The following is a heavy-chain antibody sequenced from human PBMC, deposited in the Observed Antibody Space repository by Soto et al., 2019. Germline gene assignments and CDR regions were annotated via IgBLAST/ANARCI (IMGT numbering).Heavy chain of an antibody. CDR1: GFTFSSYG. CDR2: ISYDGSNK. J-gene: IGHJ4*02. Sequence: GGSLRLSCAASGFTFSSYGMHWVRQAPGKGLEWVAVISYDGSNKYYADSVKGRFTISRDNSKNTLYLQMNSLRAEDTAVYYCAKDPLGRDNPHARLALACDYWGQGTLVTVSS. D-gene: IGHD3-9*01. CDR3: AKDPLGRDNPHARLALACDY. V-gene: IGHV3-30*18.